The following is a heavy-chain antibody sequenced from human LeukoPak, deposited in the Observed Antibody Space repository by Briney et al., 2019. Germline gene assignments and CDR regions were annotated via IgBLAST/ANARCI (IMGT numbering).Heavy chain of an antibody. D-gene: IGHD1-1*01. CDR3: ARHGTPTY. V-gene: IGHV3-74*01. CDR1: GFTFSIYW. CDR2: INKDGSVI. Sequence: QPGGSLRLSCAASGFTFSIYWMHWVRQAPGKGLVWVSRINKDGSVIDYAESVKGRFSISRDNAKNTLYLQMNSLRVEDTAVYYCARHGTPTYFGQGTLVTVSS. J-gene: IGHJ4*02.